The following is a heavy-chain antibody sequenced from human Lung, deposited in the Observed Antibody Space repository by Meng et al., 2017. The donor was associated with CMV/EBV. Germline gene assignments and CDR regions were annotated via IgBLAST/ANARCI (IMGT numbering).Heavy chain of an antibody. J-gene: IGHJ6*02. Sequence: SCAASGFTVSGNYMNWVRQAPGKGLEWVSVIYSGGSTYYADSVKGRCTITRDNYKNTLYHQMNSLRAEDAAVYYCAGDSYGMDVWGQGTTVTVSS. CDR1: GFTVSGNY. V-gene: IGHV3-53*01. CDR3: AGDSYGMDV. CDR2: IYSGGST.